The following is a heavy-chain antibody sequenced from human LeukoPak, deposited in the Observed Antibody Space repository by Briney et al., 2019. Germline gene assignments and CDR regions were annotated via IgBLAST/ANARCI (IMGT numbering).Heavy chain of an antibody. CDR1: GFTFSSYS. D-gene: IGHD6-6*01. Sequence: GGSLRLSCAASGFTFSSYSMNWVRQVPGKGLEWVSYISSSGSTIYYADSVKGRFTISRDNAKNSLYLQMNSLRAEDTAVYYCARVRGYSSSSWYFDYWGQGTLVTVSS. V-gene: IGHV3-48*04. CDR3: ARVRGYSSSSWYFDY. J-gene: IGHJ4*02. CDR2: ISSSGSTI.